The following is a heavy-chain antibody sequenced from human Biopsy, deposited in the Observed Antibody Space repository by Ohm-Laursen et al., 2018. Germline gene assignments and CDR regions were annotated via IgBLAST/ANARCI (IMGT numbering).Heavy chain of an antibody. CDR1: GFSISSYA. J-gene: IGHJ6*02. V-gene: IGHV3-9*01. Sequence: SLRLSCAASGFSISSYAMHWVRLTPGRGLEWVSGIDWNRGSIAYGDSVKGRITVARDNAKNSLYLQLNSLRAEDTAVYYCARDSSGTARAGGMDVWGQGTTVTVSS. D-gene: IGHD6-6*01. CDR3: ARDSSGTARAGGMDV. CDR2: IDWNRGSI.